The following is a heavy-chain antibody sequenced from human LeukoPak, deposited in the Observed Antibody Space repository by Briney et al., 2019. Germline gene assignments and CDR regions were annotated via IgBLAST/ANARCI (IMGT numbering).Heavy chain of an antibody. D-gene: IGHD1-1*01. V-gene: IGHV1-2*02. J-gene: IGHJ4*02. CDR3: AREGVDWNHSVYYFDY. Sequence: ASVKVSCKASGYTFTGYYMHWVRQAPGQGLEWMGWINPNSGGTNYAQKFQGRVTMARDTSISTAYMELSRLRSDDTAVYYCAREGVDWNHSVYYFDYWGQGTLVTVSS. CDR1: GYTFTGYY. CDR2: INPNSGGT.